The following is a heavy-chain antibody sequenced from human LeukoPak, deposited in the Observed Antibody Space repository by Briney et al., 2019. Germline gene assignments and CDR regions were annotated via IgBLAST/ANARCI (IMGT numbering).Heavy chain of an antibody. CDR2: ISAYNGNT. CDR3: ARSLIRDYDFWSGYYPLDAFDI. J-gene: IGHJ3*02. Sequence: PGASVTVSCKASGYTFTSYGISWVRQAPGQGLEWMGWISAYNGNTNYAQKLQGRVTMTTDTSTSTAYMELRSLRSDDTAVYYCARSLIRDYDFWSGYYPLDAFDIWGQGTMVTVSS. CDR1: GYTFTSYG. D-gene: IGHD3-3*01. V-gene: IGHV1-18*01.